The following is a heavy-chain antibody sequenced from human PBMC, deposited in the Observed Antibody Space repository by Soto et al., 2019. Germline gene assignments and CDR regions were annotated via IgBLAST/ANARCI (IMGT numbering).Heavy chain of an antibody. J-gene: IGHJ6*02. CDR2: IYYSGST. V-gene: IGHV4-39*01. CDR3: ARHLEGYYGMDV. CDR1: GGSISSSSYY. Sequence: QLQLQESGPGLVKPSETLSLTCTVSGGSISSSSYYWGWIRQPPGKGLEWIGSIYYSGSTYYNPSLKSRVTISVDTSKNQFSLKLSSVTAADTAVYYCARHLEGYYGMDVWGQGTTVTVSS.